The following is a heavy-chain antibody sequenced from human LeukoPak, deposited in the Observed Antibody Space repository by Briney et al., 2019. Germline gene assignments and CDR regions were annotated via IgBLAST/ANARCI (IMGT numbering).Heavy chain of an antibody. CDR3: ARNMPSGDY. V-gene: IGHV4-39*01. CDR2: IYYSGST. D-gene: IGHD2-2*01. CDR1: GGSISSSSYY. J-gene: IGHJ4*02. Sequence: KTSETPSLTCTVSGGSISSSSYYWGWIRQPPGKGLEWIGSIYYSGSTYYNPSLKSRVTISVDTSKNQFSLKLSSVTAADTAVYYCARNMPSGDYWGQGTLVTVSS.